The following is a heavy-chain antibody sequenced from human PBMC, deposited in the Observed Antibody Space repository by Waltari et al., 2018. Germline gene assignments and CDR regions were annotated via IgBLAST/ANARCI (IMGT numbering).Heavy chain of an antibody. Sequence: QVQLQESGPGLVKPSETLSLTCTVSGGSISSYYWSWIRQPPGKGLEWIGYIYYSGSTNYNPSLKSRVTISVDTSKNQCSLKLSSVTAADTAVYYCARDQGSDWAVAAPGGFDYWGQGTLVTVSS. D-gene: IGHD6-19*01. CDR3: ARDQGSDWAVAAPGGFDY. J-gene: IGHJ4*02. V-gene: IGHV4-59*01. CDR1: GGSISSYY. CDR2: IYYSGST.